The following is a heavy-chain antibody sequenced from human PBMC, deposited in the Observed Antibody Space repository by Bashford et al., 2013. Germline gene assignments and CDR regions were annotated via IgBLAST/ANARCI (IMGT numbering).Heavy chain of an antibody. CDR1: GGSFSGYY. CDR2: INHSGST. CDR3: ARGQVSSSPRGYYYYGMDV. Sequence: SETLSLTCAVYGGSFSGYYWSWIRQPPGKGLEWIGEINHSGSTNYNPSLKSRVTISVDTSKNQFSLKLSSVTAADTAVYYCARGQVSSSPRGYYYYGMDVWGPRGPRSPSPQ. V-gene: IGHV4-34*01. D-gene: IGHD6-6*01. J-gene: IGHJ6*01.